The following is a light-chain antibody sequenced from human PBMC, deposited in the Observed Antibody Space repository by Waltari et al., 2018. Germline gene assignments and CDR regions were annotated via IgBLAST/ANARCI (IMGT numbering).Light chain of an antibody. J-gene: IGKJ1*01. CDR1: QRVSTH. CDR2: VAS. Sequence: IVMTQSPATLSVSPGERATPSCRASQRVSTHLAWYQQTPGQAPRLLVYVASTRAAGIPASFSGSGSATDFPPTSSRLQSEDFAVYYCQQDNNWPWTFGQGTKVEIK. CDR3: QQDNNWPWT. V-gene: IGKV3-15*01.